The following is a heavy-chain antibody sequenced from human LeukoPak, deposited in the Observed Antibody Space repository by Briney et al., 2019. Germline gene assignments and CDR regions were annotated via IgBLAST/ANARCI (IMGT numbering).Heavy chain of an antibody. CDR3: ARSGFGGGVYFDY. V-gene: IGHV1-8*03. CDR1: GYTFTNYD. Sequence: ASMKVSCKASGYTFTNYDINWVRQASGQGLEWMGWMNPNSGDTGYAQKYQGRVTFTTDTSISTAYTELSNLRSEDTDIYYCARSGFGGGVYFDYWGQGTLVTGSS. D-gene: IGHD2-21*01. J-gene: IGHJ4*02. CDR2: MNPNSGDT.